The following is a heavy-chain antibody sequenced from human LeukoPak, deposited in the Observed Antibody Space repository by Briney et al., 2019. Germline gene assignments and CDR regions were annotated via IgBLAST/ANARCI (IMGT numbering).Heavy chain of an antibody. V-gene: IGHV1-46*01. J-gene: IGHJ3*02. CDR3: VRVRDGYNDAYDI. D-gene: IGHD5-24*01. CDR2: INPSGCST. Sequence: GASVKVSCKASGFTFTNYNLHWVRQAPGQRLEWMGIINPSGCSTNYAQNFQGRVTMTGDTSTSTVYMELSSLRSEDTAVYYCVRVRDGYNDAYDIWGQGTMVTVPS. CDR1: GFTFTNYN.